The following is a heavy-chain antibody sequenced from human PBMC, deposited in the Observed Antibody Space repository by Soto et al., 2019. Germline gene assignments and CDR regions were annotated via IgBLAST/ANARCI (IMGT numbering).Heavy chain of an antibody. J-gene: IGHJ4*02. CDR3: ASHSIYDSSGYYPY. CDR2: IYYSGST. Sequence: PSETLSLTCTVSGGSISSGDYYWSWIRQPPGKGLEWIGYIYYSGSTYYNPSLKSRVTISVDTSKNQFSLKLSSVTAADTAVYYCASHSIYDSSGYYPYWGQGTLVTVSS. D-gene: IGHD3-22*01. V-gene: IGHV4-30-4*01. CDR1: GGSISSGDYY.